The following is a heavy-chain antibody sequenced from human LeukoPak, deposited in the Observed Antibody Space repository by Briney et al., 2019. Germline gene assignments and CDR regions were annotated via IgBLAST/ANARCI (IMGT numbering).Heavy chain of an antibody. CDR2: IQEDGSEK. CDR3: VTTLWE. V-gene: IGHV3-7*02. D-gene: IGHD1-26*01. Sequence: GGSLRLSCAASGFTFSRYWMTWVXQAPGKGLEWVANIQEDGSEKYYVDSVRGRFTISRDNAKNSLYLQMNSLRAEDTAVYYCVTTLWEGGQGTMVTVSS. J-gene: IGHJ3*01. CDR1: GFTFSRYW.